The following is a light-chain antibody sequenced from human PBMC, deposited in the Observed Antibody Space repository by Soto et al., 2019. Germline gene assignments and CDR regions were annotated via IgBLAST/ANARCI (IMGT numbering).Light chain of an antibody. CDR2: EGS. CDR3: CSYAGSSTNVV. J-gene: IGLJ2*01. Sequence: HSALTQPASVSGSRGQSITISCTGTSSDVGSYNLVSWYQHHPGKAPKLMIYEGSKRPSGVSNRFSGSKSGNTASLTISGLQAEDEADYYCCSYAGSSTNVVFGGGTKLTVL. CDR1: SSDVGSYNL. V-gene: IGLV2-23*01.